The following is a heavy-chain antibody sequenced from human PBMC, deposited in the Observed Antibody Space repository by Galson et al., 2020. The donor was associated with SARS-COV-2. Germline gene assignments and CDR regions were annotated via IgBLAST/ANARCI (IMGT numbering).Heavy chain of an antibody. CDR3: ARSEQNYDILTGYYKGAFDI. D-gene: IGHD3-9*01. Sequence: ASETLSLTCTVSGYSISSGYYWGWIRQPPGKGLEWIGSIYHSGSTYYNPSLKSRVTISVDTSKNQFSLKLSSVTAADTAVYYCARSEQNYDILTGYYKGAFDIWGQGTMVTVSS. J-gene: IGHJ3*02. CDR2: IYHSGST. CDR1: GYSISSGYY. V-gene: IGHV4-38-2*02.